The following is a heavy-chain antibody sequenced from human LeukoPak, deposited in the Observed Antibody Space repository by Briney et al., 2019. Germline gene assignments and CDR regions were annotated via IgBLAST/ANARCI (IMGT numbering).Heavy chain of an antibody. CDR2: INPNSGGT. Sequence: ASVKVSCKASGYTFAGYYMHWVRQAPGRGLEWMGWINPNSGGTNYAQKFQGRVTMTRDTSISTAYMELSRLRSDDTAVYYCARVYDADAFDIWGQGTMVTVSS. CDR1: GYTFAGYY. CDR3: ARVYDADAFDI. V-gene: IGHV1-2*02. D-gene: IGHD3-16*01. J-gene: IGHJ3*02.